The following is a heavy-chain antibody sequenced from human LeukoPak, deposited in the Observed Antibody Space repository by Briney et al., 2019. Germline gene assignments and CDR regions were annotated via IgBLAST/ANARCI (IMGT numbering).Heavy chain of an antibody. D-gene: IGHD5-12*01. J-gene: IGHJ4*02. CDR2: ISGSGGST. CDR1: GFTFSSYA. Sequence: PGGSLRLSCAASGFTFSSYAMSWVRQAPGKGLEWVSAISGSGGSTYYADSVKGRFTISRDNSKNTLYLQMNSLRAEDTAVYYCARYSGYDRRLDYWGQGTLVTVSS. V-gene: IGHV3-23*01. CDR3: ARYSGYDRRLDY.